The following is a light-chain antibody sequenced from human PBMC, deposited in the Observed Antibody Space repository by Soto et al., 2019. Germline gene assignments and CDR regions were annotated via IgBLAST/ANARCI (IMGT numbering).Light chain of an antibody. Sequence: QSVLTQPPSASGTPGQRVTISCSGSSSNIGSSYVYWYQQLPGPAPKLLIYRNNQRPSGVPDRFYGSKSGTSASLASSGLGSEDEADYYCAAWDDSLSGPVFGGGTQLTVL. J-gene: IGLJ7*01. CDR2: RNN. V-gene: IGLV1-47*01. CDR1: SSNIGSSY. CDR3: AAWDDSLSGPV.